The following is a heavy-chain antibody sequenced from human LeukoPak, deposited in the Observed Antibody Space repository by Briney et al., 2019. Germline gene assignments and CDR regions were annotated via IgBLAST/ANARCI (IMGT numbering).Heavy chain of an antibody. J-gene: IGHJ2*01. CDR3: ARNSTSWSFDL. Sequence: SDTLSLTCDVSGDSISSGYYWGWIRQPPGRGLEWIGTIYHSGSTYYNPSLKSRVTISADTSKNQFSLTLNSVTAADTAVYYCARNSTSWSFDLWGRGTLVTVSS. CDR1: GDSISSGYY. CDR2: IYHSGST. V-gene: IGHV4-38-2*01. D-gene: IGHD3-10*01.